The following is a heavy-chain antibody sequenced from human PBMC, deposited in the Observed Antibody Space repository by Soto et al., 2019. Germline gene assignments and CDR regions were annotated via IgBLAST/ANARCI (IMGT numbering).Heavy chain of an antibody. CDR1: GGSISSGGYY. CDR2: IYYSGRT. D-gene: IGHD2-15*01. CDR3: ATNDVVVVAAMVY. J-gene: IGHJ4*02. V-gene: IGHV4-31*03. Sequence: QVQLQESGPGLVKPSQTLSLTCTVSGGSISSGGYYWSWIRQHPGKGLEWIGYIYYSGRTYYNPSLKSGVTISVDTSKNQFFLKLSSVTAAYTAVYYCATNDVVVVAAMVYWGQGTLVTVSS.